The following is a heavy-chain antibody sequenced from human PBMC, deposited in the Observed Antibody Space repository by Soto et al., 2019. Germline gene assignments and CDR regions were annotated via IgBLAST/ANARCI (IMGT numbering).Heavy chain of an antibody. V-gene: IGHV1-8*01. Sequence: QVQLVQSGAEVKKPGASVKVSCKASGYTFTSYDIHWLRQATGQGLEWMGWMNPNSGNTGDVQKFQGRVTMTRNTSISTVYMELSSLRSEYTAVYYCAIMGISVAGTHFWGQGTLVTVS. CDR3: AIMGISVAGTHF. D-gene: IGHD6-19*01. CDR2: MNPNSGNT. CDR1: GYTFTSYD. J-gene: IGHJ4*02.